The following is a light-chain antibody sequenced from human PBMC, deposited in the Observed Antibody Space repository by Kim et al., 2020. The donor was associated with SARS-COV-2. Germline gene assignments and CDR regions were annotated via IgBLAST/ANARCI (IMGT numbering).Light chain of an antibody. CDR1: SSDVGGYNY. J-gene: IGLJ1*01. CDR2: DVS. CDR3: CSYAGSYTYV. Sequence: GQSVTISCTGTSSDVGGYNYVSWYQQHQGKAPKLMMYDVSKRPSGVPDRFSGSKSGNTASLTISGLQAEDEADYYCCSYAGSYTYVFGTGTKVTVL. V-gene: IGLV2-11*01.